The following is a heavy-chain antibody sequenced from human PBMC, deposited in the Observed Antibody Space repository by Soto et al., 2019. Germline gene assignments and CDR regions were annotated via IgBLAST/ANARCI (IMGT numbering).Heavy chain of an antibody. Sequence: EVQLVESGGGLVQPAESLRLSCAASRFTFTNAWMSWVRQAPGKGLEWVGRIKSKTDGGTISYAAHVKGRVTISRDYSVLTLYLQMNSLKIEDTTVYCGGDQDGSYFGMDVWGRGTTVTV. V-gene: IGHV3-15*05. D-gene: IGHD2-15*01. J-gene: IGHJ6*02. CDR1: RFTFTNAW. CDR3: GDQDGSYFGMDV. CDR2: IKSKTDGGTI.